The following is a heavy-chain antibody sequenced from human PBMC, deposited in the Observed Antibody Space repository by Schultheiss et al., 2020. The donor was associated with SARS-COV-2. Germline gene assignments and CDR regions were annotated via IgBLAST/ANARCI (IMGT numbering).Heavy chain of an antibody. D-gene: IGHD4-17*01. Sequence: GGSLRLSCAASGFTFSSYAMSWVRQAPGKGLEWVSAISGSGGSTYYADSVKGRFTISRDNSKNTLYLQMNSLRAEDTAVYYCAKTHRTTVTTTGAFDIWGQGTMVTVSS. CDR2: ISGSGGST. CDR1: GFTFSSYA. J-gene: IGHJ3*02. V-gene: IGHV3-23*01. CDR3: AKTHRTTVTTTGAFDI.